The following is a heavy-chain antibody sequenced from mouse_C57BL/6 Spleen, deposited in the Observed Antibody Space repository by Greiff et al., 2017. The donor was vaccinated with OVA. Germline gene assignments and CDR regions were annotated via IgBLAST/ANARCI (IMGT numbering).Heavy chain of an antibody. Sequence: QVQLQQSGPELVKPGASVKISCKASGYAFSSSWMNWVKQRPGKGLEWIGRIYPGDGDTNYNGKFKGKATLTADKSSSTAYMQLSSLTSEDSAVYFCARQASYYGSSYGYAMDYWGQGTSVTVSS. CDR1: GYAFSSSW. CDR3: ARQASYYGSSYGYAMDY. D-gene: IGHD1-1*01. J-gene: IGHJ4*01. V-gene: IGHV1-82*01. CDR2: IYPGDGDT.